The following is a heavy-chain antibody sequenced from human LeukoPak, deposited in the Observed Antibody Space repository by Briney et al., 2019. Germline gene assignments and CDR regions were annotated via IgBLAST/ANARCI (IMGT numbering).Heavy chain of an antibody. Sequence: PGGSLRLSCAASGFTFSNYAMHWVRQAPGKGLEFVSAISSNGGSTYYANSVKGRFTISRDNAKNSLYLQMNSLRAEDTAVYYCARDCSGGSCGPYAFDIWGQGTMVTVSS. J-gene: IGHJ3*02. V-gene: IGHV3-64*04. CDR1: GFTFSNYA. CDR2: ISSNGGST. CDR3: ARDCSGGSCGPYAFDI. D-gene: IGHD2-15*01.